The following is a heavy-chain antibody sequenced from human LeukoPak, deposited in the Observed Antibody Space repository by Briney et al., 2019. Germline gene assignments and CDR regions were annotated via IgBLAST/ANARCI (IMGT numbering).Heavy chain of an antibody. V-gene: IGHV3-21*01. D-gene: IGHD5-24*01. Sequence: GGSLRLSCAASGFTLSSYSMNWVRQAPGKGLEWVPSISSSSSCIYYADSVKGRFTISGDNAKNPLYLQMNSLRAEDTAVYYCATAITLSVEDWFDPWGQGTLVTVSS. CDR3: ATAITLSVEDWFDP. J-gene: IGHJ5*02. CDR1: GFTLSSYS. CDR2: ISSSSSCI.